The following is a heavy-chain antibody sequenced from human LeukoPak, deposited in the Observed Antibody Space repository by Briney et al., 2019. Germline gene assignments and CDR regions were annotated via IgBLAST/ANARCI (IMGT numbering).Heavy chain of an antibody. J-gene: IGHJ5*02. CDR1: GGSFSGYY. CDR3: AREEERNWFDL. CDR2: INHSGST. V-gene: IGHV4-34*01. Sequence: PSETLSLTCAVYGGSFSGYYWSWIRQPPGKGLEWIGEINHSGSTNYNPSLKSRVTISVDTSKNQFSLKLSSVTAADTAVYYCAREEERNWFDLWGQGTLVTVSS.